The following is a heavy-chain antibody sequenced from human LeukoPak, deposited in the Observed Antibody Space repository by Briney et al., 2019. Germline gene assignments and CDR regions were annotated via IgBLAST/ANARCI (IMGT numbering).Heavy chain of an antibody. J-gene: IGHJ4*02. Sequence: SETLSLTCAVYGGSFSGYYWSWIRQPPGKGLEWIGEINHSGSTNYNPSLKSRVTISVDTSKNQFSLKLSSVTAADTAVYYCARECFHCDILTRARAEYYFDYWGQGTLVTVSS. CDR2: INHSGST. V-gene: IGHV4-34*01. CDR3: ARECFHCDILTRARAEYYFDY. CDR1: GGSFSGYY. D-gene: IGHD3-9*01.